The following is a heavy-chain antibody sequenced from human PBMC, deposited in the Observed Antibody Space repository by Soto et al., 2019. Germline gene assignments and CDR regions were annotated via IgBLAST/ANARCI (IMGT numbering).Heavy chain of an antibody. J-gene: IGHJ2*01. V-gene: IGHV3-11*05. CDR2: ISSSSSYT. CDR1: GFTFSDYY. Sequence: GESLKISCAASGFTFSDYYMSWIRQAPGKGLEWVSYISSSSSYTNYADSVKGRFTISRDNAKNSLYLQMNSLRAEDTAVYYCAKDESRRNRRYFDLWGRGTLVTVSS. CDR3: AKDESRRNRRYFDL. D-gene: IGHD4-4*01.